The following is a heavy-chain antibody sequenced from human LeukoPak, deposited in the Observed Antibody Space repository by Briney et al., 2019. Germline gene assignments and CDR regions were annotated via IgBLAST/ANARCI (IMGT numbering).Heavy chain of an antibody. Sequence: GASMRLSCAPSGFIFSTSAMTWVRQAPGKGLDWVSYIPASGTTYYADSVKGRFTISRDISNNTLYLQMNGLRAEDTALYYCAKDRYDTSVWPYYYAMDVWGQGTTVTVSS. CDR3: AKDRYDTSVWPYYYAMDV. CDR1: GFIFSTSA. D-gene: IGHD3-22*01. CDR2: IPASGTT. V-gene: IGHV3-23*01. J-gene: IGHJ6*02.